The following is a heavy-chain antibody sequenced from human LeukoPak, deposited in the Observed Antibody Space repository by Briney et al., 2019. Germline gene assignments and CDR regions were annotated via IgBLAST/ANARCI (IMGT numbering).Heavy chain of an antibody. V-gene: IGHV1-18*01. D-gene: IGHD1-14*01. CDR3: GRVRWLPEPYYFDY. CDR1: GYTFTSYG. CDR2: ISAYNGDT. J-gene: IGHJ4*02. Sequence: ASVKVSCKASGYTFTSYGISWVRQAPGQGLEWMGWISAYNGDTNYAQKLQGRVTMTTDTSTSTAYMELRSLRSDDTAVYYCGRVRWLPEPYYFDYWGQGTLVTVSS.